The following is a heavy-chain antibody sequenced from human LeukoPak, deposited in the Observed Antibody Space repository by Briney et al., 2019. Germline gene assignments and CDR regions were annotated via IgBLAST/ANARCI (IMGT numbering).Heavy chain of an antibody. CDR1: GFTFSSYS. J-gene: IGHJ4*02. CDR2: ISSSSSYI. CDR3: ARGTYYYDSSGYFDY. V-gene: IGHV3-21*01. Sequence: GGSLRLSCAASGFTFSSYSMTWVRQAPGKGLEWVSSISSSSSYIYYADSVKGRFTISRDNAKNSLYLQMNSLRAEDTAVYYCARGTYYYDSSGYFDYWGQGTLVTVSS. D-gene: IGHD3-22*01.